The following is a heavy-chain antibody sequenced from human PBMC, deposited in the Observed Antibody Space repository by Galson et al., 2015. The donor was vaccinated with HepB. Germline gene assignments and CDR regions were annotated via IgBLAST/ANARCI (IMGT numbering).Heavy chain of an antibody. CDR2: IKGDGSEK. J-gene: IGHJ4*02. V-gene: IGHV3-7*03. Sequence: SLRLSCAASGLTFSTYWMTWLRQTPGKGLEWVANIKGDGSEKYYVDSLKGRFTISRDNAKNSLYLQMNILRAEDTALYYCARGQGYTISWSGIYFDYWGQGTLVTVSS. CDR1: GLTFSTYW. CDR3: ARGQGYTISWSGIYFDY. D-gene: IGHD6-13*01.